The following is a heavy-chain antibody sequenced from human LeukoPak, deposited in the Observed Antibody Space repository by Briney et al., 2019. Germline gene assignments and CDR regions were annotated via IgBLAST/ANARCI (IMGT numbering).Heavy chain of an antibody. CDR1: GYTFTGYY. V-gene: IGHV1-2*02. D-gene: IGHD3-9*01. J-gene: IGHJ6*03. CDR2: INPNSGVT. CDR3: ARVRRENYDILTGYYRAVPNYHQYMDV. Sequence: GASVKVSCKASGYTFTGYYMHWVRQAPGQGLEWMGWINPNSGVTKYAQKFQGRVTMTRYTSISTVYLEVRSLRSDDTAVYYCARVRRENYDILTGYYRAVPNYHQYMDVWGKGITVIVSS.